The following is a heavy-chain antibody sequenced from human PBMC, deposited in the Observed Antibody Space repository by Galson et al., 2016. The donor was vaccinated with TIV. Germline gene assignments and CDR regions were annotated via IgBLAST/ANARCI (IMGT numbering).Heavy chain of an antibody. CDR2: ISWNRGNI. V-gene: IGHV3-9*01. CDR1: GFTFSTYG. Sequence: SLRLSCAASGFTFSTYGMHWVRQAPGKGLEWVPGISWNRGNIAYADSVKGRFTITRDNVKKSLYLQMNSLRAEDTALYYCAKDTRRGCDNSNCYTYNYYYYGMDVWGQGTTVTVSS. J-gene: IGHJ6*02. D-gene: IGHD3-16*02. CDR3: AKDTRRGCDNSNCYTYNYYYYGMDV.